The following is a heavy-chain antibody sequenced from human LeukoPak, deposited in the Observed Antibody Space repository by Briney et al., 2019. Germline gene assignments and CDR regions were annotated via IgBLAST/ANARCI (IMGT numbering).Heavy chain of an antibody. CDR1: GFTFSNYA. CDR3: TKGAPFITMVRGVKLPYYMDV. D-gene: IGHD3-10*01. V-gene: IGHV3-23*01. CDR2: ISGSGGST. J-gene: IGHJ6*03. Sequence: PGGSLGLSCAASGFTFSNYAMYWVRQAPGKGLECVSAISGSGGSTYYADSVKGRFTISRDNSKNTLYLQMNSLRAEDTAVYYCTKGAPFITMVRGVKLPYYMDVWGKGTTVTVSS.